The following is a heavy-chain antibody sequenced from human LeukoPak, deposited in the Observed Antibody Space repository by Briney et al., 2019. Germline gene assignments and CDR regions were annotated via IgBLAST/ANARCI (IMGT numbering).Heavy chain of an antibody. CDR3: ARDFPHYDYVWGSYRPLMNDAFDI. CDR2: ISAYNGNT. D-gene: IGHD3-16*02. Sequence: ASVKVSCKASGYTFTSCGISWVRQAPGQGLEWMGWISAYNGNTNYAQKLQGRVTMTTDTSTSTAYMELRSLRSDDTAVYYCARDFPHYDYVWGSYRPLMNDAFDIWGQGTMVTVSS. CDR1: GYTFTSCG. V-gene: IGHV1-18*01. J-gene: IGHJ3*02.